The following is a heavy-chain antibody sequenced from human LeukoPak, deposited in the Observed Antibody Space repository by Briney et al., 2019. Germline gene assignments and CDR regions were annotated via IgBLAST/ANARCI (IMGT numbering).Heavy chain of an antibody. CDR3: ASGYSSSWYVSGMDV. V-gene: IGHV5-51*01. J-gene: IGHJ6*02. CDR1: GYSFTSYW. CDR2: IYPGDSDT. Sequence: PGASLQISCQGSGYSFTSYWIGWVRPMPGKGLEWMGIIYPGDSDTRYSPSFQGQVTISADKSISTAYLQWSSLKASDTALYYCASGYSSSWYVSGMDVWGQGTTVTVSS. D-gene: IGHD6-13*01.